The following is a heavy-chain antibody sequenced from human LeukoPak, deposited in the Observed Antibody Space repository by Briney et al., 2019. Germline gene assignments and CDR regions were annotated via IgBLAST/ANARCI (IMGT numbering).Heavy chain of an antibody. CDR1: GFSFTAYA. V-gene: IGHV3-9*01. J-gene: IGHJ4*02. CDR3: AKDPGSGIFDY. D-gene: IGHD3-10*01. CDR2: ISWNSGSI. Sequence: GGSLRLSCAASGFSFTAYAMSWFRQTPGKGLEWVSGISWNSGSIGYADSVKGRFTISRDNAKNSLYLQMNSLRAEDTALYYCAKDPGSGIFDYWGQGTLVTVSS.